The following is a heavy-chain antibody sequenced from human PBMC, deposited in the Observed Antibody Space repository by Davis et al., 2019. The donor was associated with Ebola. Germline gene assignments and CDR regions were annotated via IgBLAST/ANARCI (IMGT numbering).Heavy chain of an antibody. Sequence: PGGSLRLSCAASGFTFSSYAMSWVRQAPGKGLEWVSAISGSGGSTYYADSVKGRFTISRDNSKNTLYLQMNSLRAEDTAVYYCANHLVREQGPFDYWGQGTLVTVSS. CDR1: GFTFSSYA. J-gene: IGHJ4*02. CDR2: ISGSGGST. V-gene: IGHV3-23*01. CDR3: ANHLVREQGPFDY. D-gene: IGHD3-10*01.